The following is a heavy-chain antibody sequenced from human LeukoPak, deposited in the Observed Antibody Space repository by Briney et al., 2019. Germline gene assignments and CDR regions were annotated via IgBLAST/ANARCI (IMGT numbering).Heavy chain of an antibody. J-gene: IGHJ4*02. D-gene: IGHD2-2*01. V-gene: IGHV3-11*04. CDR1: GFTFSDYY. CDR2: ISSSGSTI. CDR3: ARDHPLLHYFDY. Sequence: PGRSLRLSCAASGFTFSDYYMSWIRQAPGKGLEWVSYISSSGSTIYYADSVKGRFTISRDNAKNSLYLQMNSLRAEDTAVYYCARDHPLLHYFDYRGQGTLVTVSS.